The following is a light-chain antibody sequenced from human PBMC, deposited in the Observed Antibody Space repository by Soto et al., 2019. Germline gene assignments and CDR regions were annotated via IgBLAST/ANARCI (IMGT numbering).Light chain of an antibody. CDR2: WAS. V-gene: IGKV4-1*01. CDR3: QQYYRTPWT. Sequence: DIVMTQSPDSLAVSLGERATINCKSSQSVLSSSNNKNYLTWYQQKVGQPPRLLIYWASTRESGVPDRFSGSVSGDDLTLTIHRLQPGDVAVYYCQQYYRTPWTFGQGTKVEIK. CDR1: QSVLSSSNNKNY. J-gene: IGKJ1*01.